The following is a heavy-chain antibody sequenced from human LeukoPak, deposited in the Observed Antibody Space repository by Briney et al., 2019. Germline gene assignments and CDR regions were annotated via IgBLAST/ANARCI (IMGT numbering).Heavy chain of an antibody. Sequence: GGSLRLSCAASGFTFSSYAMSWVRQAPGKGLEWVSAISGSGGSTYYADSVKGRFTISRDNSKNTLYLQMNSLRAEDTAVYYCAKEDTMTTVTTGAFDIWAKGQWSPSLQ. CDR3: AKEDTMTTVTTGAFDI. CDR1: GFTFSSYA. V-gene: IGHV3-23*01. J-gene: IGHJ3*02. D-gene: IGHD4-17*01. CDR2: ISGSGGST.